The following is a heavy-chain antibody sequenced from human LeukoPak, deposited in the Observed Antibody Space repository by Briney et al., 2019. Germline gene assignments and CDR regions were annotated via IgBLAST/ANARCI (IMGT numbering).Heavy chain of an antibody. V-gene: IGHV1-8*01. J-gene: IGHJ4*02. CDR3: ATDGSIAVEGGFDY. D-gene: IGHD6-19*01. CDR2: MNPNSGNT. Sequence: GASVKVSCKASGYTFTSYDINWVRQATGQGLEWMGWMNPNSGNTGYAQKFQGRVTMTRNTSISTAYMELSSLRSEDTAVYYSATDGSIAVEGGFDYWGQGTLVTVSS. CDR1: GYTFTSYD.